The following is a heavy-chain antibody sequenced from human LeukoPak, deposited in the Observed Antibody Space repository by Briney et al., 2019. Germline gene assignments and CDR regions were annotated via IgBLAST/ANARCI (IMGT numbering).Heavy chain of an antibody. D-gene: IGHD3-3*02. J-gene: IGHJ6*03. V-gene: IGHV3-43*02. CDR1: GFTFDDYA. CDR2: ITGDGYTT. CDR3: AKGSLRRFSAHDYYYYYMDV. Sequence: GGSLRLSCAASGFTFDDYAMHWVRQAPGKGLEWVSLITGDGYTTYYADFVEGRFTISRDNSINSLSLLMNSLRTEDTGFYYCAKGSLRRFSAHDYYYYYMDVWGKGTTVTVSS.